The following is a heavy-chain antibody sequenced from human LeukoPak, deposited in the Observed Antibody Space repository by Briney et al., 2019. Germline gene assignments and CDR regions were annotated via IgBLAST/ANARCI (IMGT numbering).Heavy chain of an antibody. D-gene: IGHD3-22*01. Sequence: ASVKVSCKASGYTFTGYYMHWVRQAPGQGLEWMGWINPNSGGTNYAQKFQGRVTMTRDTSISTAYMELSRLRSDDTAVYYCGRRKNYYDSSGYHDYWGQGTLVTVSS. CDR1: GYTFTGYY. CDR3: GRRKNYYDSSGYHDY. V-gene: IGHV1-2*02. J-gene: IGHJ4*02. CDR2: INPNSGGT.